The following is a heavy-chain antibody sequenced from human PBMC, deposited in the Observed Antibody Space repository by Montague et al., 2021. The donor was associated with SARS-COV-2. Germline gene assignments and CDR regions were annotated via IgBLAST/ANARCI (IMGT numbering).Heavy chain of an antibody. CDR3: ARDHRITMIVVVNTDICFDP. CDR2: IKHSGST. Sequence: SETLSLTCGVYGGSVSDYYWSWIRQPPGKGLEWIGEIKHSGSTNXNPSLKSRVTISVDTSKNQFSLKLTSVTAADTAVYYCARDHRITMIVVVNTDICFDPWGQGTLVTVSS. J-gene: IGHJ5*02. V-gene: IGHV4-34*01. CDR1: GGSVSDYY. D-gene: IGHD3-22*01.